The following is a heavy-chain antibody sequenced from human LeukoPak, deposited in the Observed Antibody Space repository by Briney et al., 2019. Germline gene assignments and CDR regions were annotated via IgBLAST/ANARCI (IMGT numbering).Heavy chain of an antibody. Sequence: PSETLSLTCTVSGYSISSGYYWGWIRQPPGKGLEWIAYIHDSGSTYNNPSLKGRLGISIDTSKNQFSLKLNSVTAADTAVYCARVVAAAGNNWFGPWGQGTLVTVSS. CDR2: IHDSGST. V-gene: IGHV4-38-2*02. J-gene: IGHJ5*02. CDR1: GYSISSGYY. D-gene: IGHD6-25*01. CDR3: RVVAAAGNNWFGP.